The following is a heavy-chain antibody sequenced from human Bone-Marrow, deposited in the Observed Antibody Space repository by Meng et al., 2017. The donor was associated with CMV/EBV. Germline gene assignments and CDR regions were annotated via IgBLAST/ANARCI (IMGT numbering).Heavy chain of an antibody. CDR3: ARAEYGDPGGVDDY. Sequence: GGSLRLSCAASGFTFSSYAMHWVRQAPGKGLEWVAVISYDGSNKYYADAVKGRFTISRDNSKNTLYLQMNSLRAEDTSVYYCARAEYGDPGGVDDYWDQGALVTFSS. J-gene: IGHJ4*02. CDR2: ISYDGSNK. D-gene: IGHD4-17*01. CDR1: GFTFSSYA. V-gene: IGHV3-30*04.